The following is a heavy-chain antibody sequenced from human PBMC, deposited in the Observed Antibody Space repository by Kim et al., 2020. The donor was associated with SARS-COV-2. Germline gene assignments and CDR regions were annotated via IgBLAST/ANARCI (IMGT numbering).Heavy chain of an antibody. CDR1: GYTFTNYV. Sequence: ASVKVSCKASGYTFTNYVINWVRQAPGQGLEWMGWIDTKTGNPMYAQGFTGRFVFSLDTSVSTTYPQISSLKTEDTAVYYCVRWNNMGGSGWFDPWGQGTLVIVSS. V-gene: IGHV7-4-1*02. CDR3: VRWNNMGGSGWFDP. D-gene: IGHD6-25*01. J-gene: IGHJ5*02. CDR2: IDTKTGNP.